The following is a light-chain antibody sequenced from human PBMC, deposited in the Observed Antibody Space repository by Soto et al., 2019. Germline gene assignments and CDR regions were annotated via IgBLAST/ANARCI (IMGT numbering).Light chain of an antibody. J-gene: IGLJ1*01. Sequence: QSALTQPASVSGSPGQSITISCTGTSSDVGGYDYVSWYQHHPGKAPKLIIYDVSNRPSGFSNRFSGSKSGNTASLTISGLQAEDEADYYCSSYTSSSLYVFGTGTKVTVL. CDR1: SSDVGGYDY. V-gene: IGLV2-14*03. CDR2: DVS. CDR3: SSYTSSSLYV.